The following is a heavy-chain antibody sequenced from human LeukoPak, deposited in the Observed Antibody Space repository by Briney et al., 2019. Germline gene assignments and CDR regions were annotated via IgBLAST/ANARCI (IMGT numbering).Heavy chain of an antibody. CDR3: AREHSSSSANDY. V-gene: IGHV1-2*02. Sequence: ASVKVSCKASGYTFTGYYMHWVRQAPGQGLEWMGWINPNSGGTNYAQKFQGRVTMTRDTSISTAYMELSRLRSDDTAVYYCAREHSSSSANDYWGQGTLVTVSS. CDR1: GYTFTGYY. CDR2: INPNSGGT. J-gene: IGHJ4*02. D-gene: IGHD6-6*01.